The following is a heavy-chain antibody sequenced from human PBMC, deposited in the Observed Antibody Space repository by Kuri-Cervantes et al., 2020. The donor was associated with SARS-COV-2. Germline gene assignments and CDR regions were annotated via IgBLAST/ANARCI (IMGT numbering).Heavy chain of an antibody. J-gene: IGHJ2*01. CDR2: ISSSSSYI. CDR3: ASETYWRFDL. V-gene: IGHV3-21*04. Sequence: GGSLRLSCAASGFTFSSYSMNWVRQAPGKGLEWVSSISSSSSYIYYADSVKGRFTISRDNTKNSLHLQMDSLRVEDTAVYFCASETYWRFDLWGRGTLVTVSS. CDR1: GFTFSSYS.